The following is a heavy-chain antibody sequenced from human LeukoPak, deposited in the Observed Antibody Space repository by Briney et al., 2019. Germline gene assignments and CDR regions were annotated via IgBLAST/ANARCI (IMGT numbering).Heavy chain of an antibody. CDR2: ISGSGGST. CDR3: AKVRQFYGDFDY. CDR1: GFTFSSYA. Sequence: GGSLRLSCAASGFTFSSYAMSWVRRAPGKGLEWVSAISGSGGSTYYADSVKGRFTISRDNSKNTLYLQMNSLRAEDTAVYYCAKVRQFYGDFDYWGQGTLVTVSS. D-gene: IGHD4-17*01. J-gene: IGHJ4*02. V-gene: IGHV3-23*01.